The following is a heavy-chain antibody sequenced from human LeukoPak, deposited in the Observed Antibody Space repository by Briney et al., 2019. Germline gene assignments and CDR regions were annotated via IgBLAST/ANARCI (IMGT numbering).Heavy chain of an antibody. D-gene: IGHD2-2*01. J-gene: IGHJ5*01. CDR3: ASHAMSFFDS. Sequence: GGSLSLDLAGCGFTFNRYRMCWVRQAPGKGLEWVANIKQDGSEKYYVDSVKGRFTISRDNAKNSLYLQMNSLRAEDTAVYYCASHAMSFFDSWGQGTLVTVSS. CDR1: GFTFNRYR. CDR2: IKQDGSEK. V-gene: IGHV3-7*02.